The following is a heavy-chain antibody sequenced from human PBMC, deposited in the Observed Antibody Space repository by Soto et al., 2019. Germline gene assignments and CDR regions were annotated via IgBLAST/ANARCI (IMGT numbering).Heavy chain of an antibody. CDR2: IRVNNGDT. Sequence: ASVKVSCKASGYTFTNSGFSWVRQAPGQGLEWVGWIRVNNGDTHYAQKLQGRVTMTTDTSTSTAFMELRSLRSDDTAVYYCARALWVDTTITFDSWGQGTLVTVSS. J-gene: IGHJ4*02. CDR1: GYTFTNSG. V-gene: IGHV1-18*01. CDR3: ARALWVDTTITFDS. D-gene: IGHD5-18*01.